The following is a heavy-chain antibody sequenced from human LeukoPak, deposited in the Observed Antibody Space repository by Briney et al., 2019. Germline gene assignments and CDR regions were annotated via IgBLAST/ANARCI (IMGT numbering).Heavy chain of an antibody. J-gene: IGHJ4*02. V-gene: IGHV5-51*01. CDR2: IYPGGSDA. D-gene: IGHD6-19*01. Sequence: GESLKISCKASGYSFATSWIAWVRQMPGKGLEWMGIIYPGGSDARYSPSFQGQVTISADKSISTVYLQWNSLKASDTAMYYCARRDSSAWFYFDYWGQGTLVAVSP. CDR1: GYSFATSW. CDR3: ARRDSSAWFYFDY.